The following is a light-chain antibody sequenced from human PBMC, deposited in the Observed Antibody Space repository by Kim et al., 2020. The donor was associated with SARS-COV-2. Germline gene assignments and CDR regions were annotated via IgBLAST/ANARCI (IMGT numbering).Light chain of an antibody. J-gene: IGKJ2*01. V-gene: IGKV3-20*01. CDR1: RSVSSSY. CDR2: GAS. Sequence: LSPGEGATLSGRASRSVSSSYLAWYQQKPGQAPRLLVYGASSRATGIPDRFSGSGSGTDFTLTISRLEPEDFAVYYCQQYGSSPNTFGQGTKLEI. CDR3: QQYGSSPNT.